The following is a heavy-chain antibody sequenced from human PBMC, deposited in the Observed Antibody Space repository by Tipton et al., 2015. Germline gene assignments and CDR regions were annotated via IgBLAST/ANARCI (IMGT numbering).Heavy chain of an antibody. V-gene: IGHV4-61*01. CDR3: ERGADYYDSSGSYYVVPFDY. Sequence: TLSLTCTVSGGSVSSGSYYWSWIRQPPGKGLEWIGYISYSGYTNYNPSLKSRVIMSIDTSKDQFSLKLTSVTAADTAVYYCERGADYYDSSGSYYVVPFDYWGQGTLVTVSS. D-gene: IGHD3-22*01. J-gene: IGHJ4*02. CDR1: GGSVSSGSYY. CDR2: ISYSGYT.